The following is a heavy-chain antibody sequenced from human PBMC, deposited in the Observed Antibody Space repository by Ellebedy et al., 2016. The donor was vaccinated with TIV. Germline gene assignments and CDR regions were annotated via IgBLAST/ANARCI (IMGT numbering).Heavy chain of an antibody. Sequence: GESLKISCAVSGFSFDEYGLAWVRQAPGKGLEWVTGLEWNGDTTGYADSVKGRFIVSRDKGKNSLFLQMKILSAEDTALYFCARVPKTSWYYFDYWGQGTLVTVSS. CDR1: GFSFDEYG. V-gene: IGHV3-20*04. CDR3: ARVPKTSWYYFDY. D-gene: IGHD2-2*01. CDR2: LEWNGDTT. J-gene: IGHJ4*02.